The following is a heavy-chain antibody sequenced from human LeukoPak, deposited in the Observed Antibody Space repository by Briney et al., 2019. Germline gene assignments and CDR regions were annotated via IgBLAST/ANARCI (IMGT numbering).Heavy chain of an antibody. CDR2: LTYSGDS. Sequence: PSETLSLTCTVSGYSINSGHYWGWIRQPPGERGEGFGSLTYSGDSYYNPTLKSRIIISVGTSKNQFALNLTSVTAADTAVYYCARHVSDFWSGSRGEADYWGQGTLVTVSS. D-gene: IGHD3-3*01. V-gene: IGHV4-38-2*02. J-gene: IGHJ4*02. CDR3: ARHVSDFWSGSRGEADY. CDR1: GYSINSGHY.